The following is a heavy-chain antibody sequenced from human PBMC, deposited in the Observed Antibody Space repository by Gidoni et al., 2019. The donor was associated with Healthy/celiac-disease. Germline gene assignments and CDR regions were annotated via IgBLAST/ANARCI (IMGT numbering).Heavy chain of an antibody. CDR1: GGSISSSSYY. D-gene: IGHD5-12*01. CDR3: ATGIGNGYNGPDAFDI. V-gene: IGHV4-39*01. CDR2: IYYSGST. J-gene: IGHJ3*02. Sequence: QLQLQESGPGLVKPSETLSLTCTVSGGSISSSSYYWGWIRQPPGKGLEWIGSIYYSGSTYYNPSLKSRVTISVDTSKNQFSLKLSSVTAADTAVYYCATGIGNGYNGPDAFDIWGQGTMVTVSS.